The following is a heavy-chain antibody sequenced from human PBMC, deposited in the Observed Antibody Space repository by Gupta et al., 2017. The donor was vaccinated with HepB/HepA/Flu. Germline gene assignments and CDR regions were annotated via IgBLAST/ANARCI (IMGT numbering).Heavy chain of an antibody. CDR3: ARGGRDYDFWSGYYPLDY. CDR2: IYSGGST. Sequence: EVQLVESGGGLVQPGGSLRLSCAASGFTVSSNYMSWVRQAPGKGLEWVSVIYSGGSTYYADSVKGRFTISRHNSKNTLYLQMNSLRAEDTAVYYCARGGRDYDFWSGYYPLDYWGQGTLVTVSS. V-gene: IGHV3-53*04. D-gene: IGHD3-3*01. CDR1: GFTVSSNY. J-gene: IGHJ4*02.